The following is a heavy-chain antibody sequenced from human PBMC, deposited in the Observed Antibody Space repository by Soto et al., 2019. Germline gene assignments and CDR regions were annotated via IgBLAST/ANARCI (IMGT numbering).Heavy chain of an antibody. Sequence: SETLSLTCTVSGGSISSGGYYWTWVRQSPGKGLEWIGEIFHSGSTNYSPSLQSRVTISMDKSKNQFSLNLSSVTAADTAVYYCARIPYYYYGMDVWGQGTTVTVSS. CDR3: ARIPYYYYGMDV. CDR1: GGSISSGGYY. J-gene: IGHJ6*02. CDR2: IFHSGST. V-gene: IGHV4-39*07.